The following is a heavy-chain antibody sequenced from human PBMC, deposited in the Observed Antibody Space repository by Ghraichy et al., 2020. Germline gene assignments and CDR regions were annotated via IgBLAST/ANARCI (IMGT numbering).Heavy chain of an antibody. CDR3: ARRDTSTDFDY. V-gene: IGHV4-59*08. CDR1: GGSISTYY. Sequence: SQTLSLTCTVSGGSISTYYWSWIRQPPGKGLEWIGYIYYSGTTNYNPSLKSRVTISVDTSKNQFSLKLSSVTATDTAVYYCARRDTSTDFDYWGQGTLVTGAS. D-gene: IGHD2-2*01. J-gene: IGHJ4*02. CDR2: IYYSGTT.